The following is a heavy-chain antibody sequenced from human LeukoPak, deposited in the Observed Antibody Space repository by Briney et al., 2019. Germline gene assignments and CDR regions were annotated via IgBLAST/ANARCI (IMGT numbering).Heavy chain of an antibody. CDR3: VRDGYSSSWYWFDP. Sequence: PSETLSLTCTVSGGSISSGGYYWSWIRQHPGKGLEWIGSIYHSGSTYYNPSLKSRVTISVDTSKNQFSLRLSSVTAADTAVYYCVRDGYSSSWYWFDPWGQGTLVTVSS. D-gene: IGHD6-13*01. J-gene: IGHJ5*02. V-gene: IGHV4-39*07. CDR2: IYHSGST. CDR1: GGSISSGGYY.